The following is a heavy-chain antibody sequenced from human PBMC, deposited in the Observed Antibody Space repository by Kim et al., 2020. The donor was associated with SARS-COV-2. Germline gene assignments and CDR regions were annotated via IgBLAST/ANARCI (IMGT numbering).Heavy chain of an antibody. D-gene: IGHD6-19*01. J-gene: IGHJ4*02. CDR1: GYSFTNYW. Sequence: GESLKISCKGSGYSFTNYWIGWVRQMPGKGLEWMGIIYPGDSTTRYSPSFQGQVTISADKSISTAFLQWSSLKASDTAMYYCARLAPTVAWNFDYWGQGTLVTVSS. CDR2: IYPGDSTT. CDR3: ARLAPTVAWNFDY. V-gene: IGHV5-51*01.